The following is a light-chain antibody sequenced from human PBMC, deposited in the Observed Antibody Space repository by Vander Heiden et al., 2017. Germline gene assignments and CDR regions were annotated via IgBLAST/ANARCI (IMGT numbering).Light chain of an antibody. J-gene: IGKJ3*01. CDR3: QQYGSSPFT. Sequence: EFVLTQSPGPRPLSPGERSTLSCRASQSVYSSQLAWYQQKAGQTPRRLSSGAPSRATGIPDRFSVNGSGTDFTLTITRLEPEDFAVYYCQQYGSSPFTFGPGTKVDIK. CDR2: GAP. V-gene: IGKV3-20*01. CDR1: QSVYSSQ.